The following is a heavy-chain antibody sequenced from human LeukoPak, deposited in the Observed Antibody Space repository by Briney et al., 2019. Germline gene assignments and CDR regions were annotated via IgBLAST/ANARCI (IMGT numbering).Heavy chain of an antibody. CDR2: IYTSGST. CDR3: ARGISGSYWDYFDY. V-gene: IGHV4-61*02. Sequence: SQTLSLTCTVSGGSISSGSYYWSWIRQPAGKGLEWIGRIYTSGSTNYNPSLKSRVTISVDRSRNQFSLKLSSVTAADTAVYYCARGISGSYWDYFDYWGQGTLVTVSS. D-gene: IGHD1-26*01. J-gene: IGHJ4*02. CDR1: GGSISSGSYY.